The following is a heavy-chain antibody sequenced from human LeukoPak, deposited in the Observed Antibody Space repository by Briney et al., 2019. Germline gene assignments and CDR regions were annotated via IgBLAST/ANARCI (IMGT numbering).Heavy chain of an antibody. Sequence: SETLSLTCAVYGGSFSGYYWSWIRQPPGKGLEWIGEINHSGSTNYNPSLKSRVTISVDTSKNQFSLKLSSVTAADTAVYYCARGLWFGELLPDYWGQGTLVTVSS. D-gene: IGHD3-10*01. CDR2: INHSGST. CDR3: ARGLWFGELLPDY. CDR1: GGSFSGYY. V-gene: IGHV4-34*01. J-gene: IGHJ4*02.